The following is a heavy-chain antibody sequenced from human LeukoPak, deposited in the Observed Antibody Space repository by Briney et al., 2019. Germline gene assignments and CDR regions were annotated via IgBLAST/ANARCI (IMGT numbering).Heavy chain of an antibody. CDR3: AKDTLLYDSSGYYSYYFDY. Sequence: PGGSLRLSCAASGFTFRSYAMRWVRQAPGKGVEWVAVISYDGSNKYYAHSVKGRFTLSRDNSKNTLYLHMNSLRAEDTPVYYCAKDTLLYDSSGYYSYYFDYWGQGTLVTVSS. D-gene: IGHD3-22*01. V-gene: IGHV3-30-3*01. J-gene: IGHJ4*02. CDR2: ISYDGSNK. CDR1: GFTFRSYA.